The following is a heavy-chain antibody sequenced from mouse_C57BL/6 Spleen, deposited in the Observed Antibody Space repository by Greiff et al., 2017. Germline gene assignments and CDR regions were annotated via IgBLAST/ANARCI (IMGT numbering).Heavy chain of an antibody. CDR3: ARSASSTLYYAMDY. CDR2: IWSGGST. Sequence: VSGFSLTSYGVHWVRQSPGKGLEWLGVIWSGGSTDYNAAFISRLSISKDNSKSQVFFKMNSLQADDTAIYYCARSASSTLYYAMDYWGQGTSVTVSS. J-gene: IGHJ4*01. V-gene: IGHV2-2*01. CDR1: GFSLTSYG. D-gene: IGHD1-1*01.